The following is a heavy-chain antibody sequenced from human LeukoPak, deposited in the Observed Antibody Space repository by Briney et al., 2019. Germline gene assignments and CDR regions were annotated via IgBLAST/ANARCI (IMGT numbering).Heavy chain of an antibody. D-gene: IGHD2-15*01. Sequence: SETLSLTCTVSGGSISSSSYYWGWIRQPPGKGLEWIGEIYHSGSTNYNPSLKSRVTISVDKSKNQFSLKLSSVTAADTAVYYCARDTAEYCSGGSCYYYWFDPWGQGTLVTVSS. V-gene: IGHV4-39*07. CDR2: IYHSGST. CDR3: ARDTAEYCSGGSCYYYWFDP. CDR1: GGSISSSSYY. J-gene: IGHJ5*02.